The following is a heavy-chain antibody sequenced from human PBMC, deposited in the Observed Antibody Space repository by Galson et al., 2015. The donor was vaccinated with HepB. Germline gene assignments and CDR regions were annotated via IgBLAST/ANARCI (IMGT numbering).Heavy chain of an antibody. J-gene: IGHJ4*02. V-gene: IGHV3-23*01. Sequence: SLRLSCAASGVAFSSYAMSCVRQAPWAGLEWVSAISRSGYTTYYGDSAGGLFTISRGNSKNTLYLQMNSLGAEDTAIYYCATAYRCSGGRCDSLGDYWGQGTLVTVSS. CDR1: GVAFSSYA. CDR2: ISRSGYTT. CDR3: ATAYRCSGGRCDSLGDY. D-gene: IGHD2-15*01.